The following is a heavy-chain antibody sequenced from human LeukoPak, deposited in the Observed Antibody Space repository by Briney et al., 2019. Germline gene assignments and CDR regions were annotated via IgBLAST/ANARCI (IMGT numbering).Heavy chain of an antibody. CDR2: ITDTSSTA. D-gene: IGHD3-10*01. CDR1: GFTFSNYA. CDR3: ARDYYGSWSYYNWGF. J-gene: IGHJ4*02. Sequence: PGGSLRLSCAASGFTFSNYAMTWVRHAPGKGLEWVSYITDTSSTAYSADSARGRFTISRDNAKNSLYLQMNRLRDEDTGVYYCARDYYGSWSYYNWGFWGQGTLVTVSS. V-gene: IGHV3-48*02.